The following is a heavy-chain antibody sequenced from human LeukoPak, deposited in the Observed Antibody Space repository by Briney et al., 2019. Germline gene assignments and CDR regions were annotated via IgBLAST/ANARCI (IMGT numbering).Heavy chain of an antibody. Sequence: SETLSLTCTVSGGSISSYYWSWIRQPPGKGLEWIGYIYYSGSTNYNPSLKSRVTISVDTSKNQFSLKLSSVTAADTAVYYCAREWDNWNAGAFDIWGQGTMVTVSS. CDR3: AREWDNWNAGAFDI. CDR1: GGSISSYY. J-gene: IGHJ3*02. V-gene: IGHV4-59*12. D-gene: IGHD1-20*01. CDR2: IYYSGST.